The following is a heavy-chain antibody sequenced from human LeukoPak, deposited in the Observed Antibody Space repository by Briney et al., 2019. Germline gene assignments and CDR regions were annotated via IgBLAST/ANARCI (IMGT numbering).Heavy chain of an antibody. V-gene: IGHV3-7*01. J-gene: IGHJ5*02. D-gene: IGHD5-18*01. CDR2: IKQDGSEK. CDR3: ASLRDPRGYSYGYPDGWFDP. Sequence: GGSLRLSCAASGFTFSSYWMSWVRQAPGKGLGWVANIKQDGSEKYYVDSVKGRFTISRDNAKNSLYLQMNSLRAEDTAVYYCASLRDPRGYSYGYPDGWFDPWGQGTLVTVSS. CDR1: GFTFSSYW.